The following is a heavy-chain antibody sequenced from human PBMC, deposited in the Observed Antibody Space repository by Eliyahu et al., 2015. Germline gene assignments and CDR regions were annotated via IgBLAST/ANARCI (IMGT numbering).Heavy chain of an antibody. D-gene: IGHD2-2*01. Sequence: EVQLMESGGGLVQPGXSLXLSCXASGFTFDXYAMHWVRQAPGKGLEWVSGISWNSGSIGYADSVKGRFTISRDNAKNSLYLQMNSLRAEDTALYYCAKASAAMFDYWGQGTLVTVSS. CDR1: GFTFDXYA. CDR3: AKASAAMFDY. J-gene: IGHJ4*02. CDR2: ISWNSGSI. V-gene: IGHV3-9*01.